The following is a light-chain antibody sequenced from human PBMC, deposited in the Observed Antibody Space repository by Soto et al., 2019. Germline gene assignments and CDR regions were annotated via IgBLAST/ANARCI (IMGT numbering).Light chain of an antibody. CDR1: QSVSSD. J-gene: IGKJ5*01. Sequence: EIVMTQSPATLSVSPGERATLSCRASQSVSSDLAWYQQKPGQAPRLLIYRASTRATGIPARVSGSGSGTEFTLTISSLQSEDFALYYCQQYNNWPLTFGQGTRLELN. V-gene: IGKV3-15*01. CDR3: QQYNNWPLT. CDR2: RAS.